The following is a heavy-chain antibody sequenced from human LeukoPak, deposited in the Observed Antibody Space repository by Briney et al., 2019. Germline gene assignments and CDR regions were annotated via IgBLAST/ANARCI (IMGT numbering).Heavy chain of an antibody. Sequence: PGGSLRLSCAASGFTFSNAWMSWVRQAPGKGLEWVGRIKSKTDGGTTDYAAPVKGRFTISRDDPKNTLYLQMNSPKTEDTAVYYCTTFSMIVVVITDWGQGTLVTVSS. CDR1: GFTFSNAW. CDR2: IKSKTDGGTT. CDR3: TTFSMIVVVITD. V-gene: IGHV3-15*01. J-gene: IGHJ4*02. D-gene: IGHD3-22*01.